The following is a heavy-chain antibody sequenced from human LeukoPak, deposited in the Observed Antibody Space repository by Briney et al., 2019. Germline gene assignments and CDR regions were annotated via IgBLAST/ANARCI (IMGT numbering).Heavy chain of an antibody. Sequence: SETLSLTCTVSGGSISSYYWSWIRQPPGKGLEWLGYIYYSGSTNYNPSLKSRVTISVDTSKNQFSLKLSSVTAVDTAVYYCARAVGYYYDSSGPHFDYWGQGTLVTVSS. CDR1: GGSISSYY. CDR2: IYYSGST. J-gene: IGHJ4*02. D-gene: IGHD3-22*01. CDR3: ARAVGYYYDSSGPHFDY. V-gene: IGHV4-59*01.